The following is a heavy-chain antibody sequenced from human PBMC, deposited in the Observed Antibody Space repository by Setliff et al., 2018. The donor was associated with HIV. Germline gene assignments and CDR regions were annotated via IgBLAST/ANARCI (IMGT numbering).Heavy chain of an antibody. V-gene: IGHV1-2*06. CDR1: GYSFTDYY. J-gene: IGHJ4*02. Sequence: ASVKVSCKASGYSFTDYYIHWVRQAPGQGLEWVGRISPNSGGTNYAVKFQGRVTMTRDTSITTVYMEVSRLTFDDTAFYYCAKVGDYSGFGEVAALDSWGQGTL. CDR2: ISPNSGGT. CDR3: AKVGDYSGFGEVAALDS. D-gene: IGHD3-10*01.